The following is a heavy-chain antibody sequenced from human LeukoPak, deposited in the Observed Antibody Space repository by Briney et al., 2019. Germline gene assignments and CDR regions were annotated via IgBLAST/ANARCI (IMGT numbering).Heavy chain of an antibody. Sequence: GGSLRLSCAASGFTFSSYSMNWVRQAPGKGLEWVANINQDGTEKYYVDSVKGRFTISRDNAKNSLYLQMNSLRAEDTAVYYCAKDLSQEYMDVWGRGTTVTISS. V-gene: IGHV3-7*01. CDR2: INQDGTEK. D-gene: IGHD3-9*01. CDR3: AKDLSQEYMDV. CDR1: GFTFSSYS. J-gene: IGHJ6*03.